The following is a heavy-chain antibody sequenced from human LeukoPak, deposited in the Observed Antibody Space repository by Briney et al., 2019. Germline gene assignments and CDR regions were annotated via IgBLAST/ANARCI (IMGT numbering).Heavy chain of an antibody. V-gene: IGHV4-59*01. J-gene: IGHJ4*02. CDR1: GDSPSNYF. D-gene: IGHD1/OR15-1a*01. CDR3: ARSLGQQFDS. CDR2: VYYTGST. Sequence: SETLSLTCTVSGDSPSNYFWSWIRQPPGKGLEWIGYVYYTGSTKYNPSLQSRITVSLDTSKNQFSLKLNSVTAADTAVYYCARSLGQQFDSWRQGTLVTVSS.